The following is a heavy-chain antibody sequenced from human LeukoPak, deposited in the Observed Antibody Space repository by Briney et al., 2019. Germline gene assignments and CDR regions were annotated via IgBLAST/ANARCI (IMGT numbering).Heavy chain of an antibody. V-gene: IGHV3-7*01. Sequence: GGSLRLSCAASGFTFSSYWMTWVRQAPGKGLEWAANINQDGSAKYYEDSVKGRFTISRDNARNSLYLQVNSLRAEDTAVYYCARDGVAVAGLFDYWGQGTLVTVSS. CDR2: INQDGSAK. CDR1: GFTFSSYW. CDR3: ARDGVAVAGLFDY. J-gene: IGHJ4*02. D-gene: IGHD6-19*01.